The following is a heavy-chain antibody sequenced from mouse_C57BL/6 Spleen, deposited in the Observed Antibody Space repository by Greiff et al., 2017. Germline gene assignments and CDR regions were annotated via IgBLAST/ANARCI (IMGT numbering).Heavy chain of an antibody. Sequence: VQLQQSGPELVKPGASVKISCKASGYAFSSSWMNWVKQRPGKGLEWIGRIYPGDGDTNYNGKLKGKATLTADKSSSTAYMQLSSLTSEDSAVYFCARDDGYYVRFAYWGQGTLVTVSA. J-gene: IGHJ3*01. CDR2: IYPGDGDT. CDR1: GYAFSSSW. CDR3: ARDDGYYVRFAY. V-gene: IGHV1-82*01. D-gene: IGHD2-3*01.